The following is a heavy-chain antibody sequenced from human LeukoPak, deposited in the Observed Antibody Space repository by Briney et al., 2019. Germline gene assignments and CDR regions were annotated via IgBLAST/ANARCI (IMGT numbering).Heavy chain of an antibody. CDR1: GFTFSTYF. CDR3: AKGVGPSAPDGRVFEF. D-gene: IGHD2-2*01. CDR2: FTDNGGDK. Sequence: GGSLRFSLPTPGFTFSTYFLSWFGQAPAKGLNWVQIFTDNGGDKVYADSVKGRLAISRDNSKNALYLQMNSLRVEDTAVYYCAKGVGPSAPDGRVFEFWGQGTLVTVSS. V-gene: IGHV3-23*01. J-gene: IGHJ4*02.